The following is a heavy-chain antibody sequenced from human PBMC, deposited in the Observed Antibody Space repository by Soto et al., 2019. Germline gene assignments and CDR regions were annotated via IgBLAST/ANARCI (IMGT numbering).Heavy chain of an antibody. CDR3: ARDLMIVDRNDAFDI. D-gene: IGHD3-22*01. CDR1: GFTFSSYS. J-gene: IGHJ3*02. Sequence: PGGSLRLSCAASGFTFSSYSMNWVRQAPGKGLEWVSYISSSSSTIYYADSVKGRFTISRDNAKNSLYLQMNSLRDEDTAVYYCARDLMIVDRNDAFDIWGQGTMVTVSS. V-gene: IGHV3-48*02. CDR2: ISSSSSTI.